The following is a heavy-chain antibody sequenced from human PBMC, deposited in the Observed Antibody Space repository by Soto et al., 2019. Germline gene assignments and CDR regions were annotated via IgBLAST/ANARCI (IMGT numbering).Heavy chain of an antibody. D-gene: IGHD3-3*01. CDR3: AKRGYYDFWSSYGMDV. CDR2: ISGSGGST. V-gene: IGHV3-23*01. CDR1: GFTFSSYA. Sequence: GGSLRFSCAASGFTFSSYAMSWVRQAPGKGLEWVSAISGSGGSTYYADSVKGRFTISRDNSKNTLYLQMNSLRAEDTAVYYCAKRGYYDFWSSYGMDVWGQGTTVTVSS. J-gene: IGHJ6*02.